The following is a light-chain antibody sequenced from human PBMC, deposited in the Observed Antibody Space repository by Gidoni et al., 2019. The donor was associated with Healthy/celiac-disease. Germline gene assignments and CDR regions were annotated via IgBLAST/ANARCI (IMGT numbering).Light chain of an antibody. CDR2: YDS. Sequence: SSVLTQPPSVSVAPGNTARITCGGNNIGSKSVHWYQQKPGQAPVLVIYYDSDRPSGIPERFSGSNSGNTATLTISRVEAGDEDDYYCQVWDSSSDHPGVVFGGGTKLTVL. J-gene: IGLJ2*01. V-gene: IGLV3-21*04. CDR3: QVWDSSSDHPGVV. CDR1: NIGSKS.